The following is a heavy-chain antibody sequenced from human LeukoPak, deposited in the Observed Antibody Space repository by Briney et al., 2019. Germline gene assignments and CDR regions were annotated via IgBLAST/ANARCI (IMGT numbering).Heavy chain of an antibody. CDR1: GFTFSSYA. Sequence: PGGSLRLSCAASGFTFSSYAMHWVRQAPGKGLEWVAVISYDGSNKYYADSVKGRFTISRDNSKNTLYLQMNSLRAEDTAVYYCARDLIKPMATSLVYWGQGTLVTVSS. CDR3: ARDLIKPMATSLVY. J-gene: IGHJ4*02. V-gene: IGHV3-30-3*01. CDR2: ISYDGSNK. D-gene: IGHD5-24*01.